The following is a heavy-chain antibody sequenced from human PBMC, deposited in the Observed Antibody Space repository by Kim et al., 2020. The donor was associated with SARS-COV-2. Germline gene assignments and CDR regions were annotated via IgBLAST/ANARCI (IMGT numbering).Heavy chain of an antibody. CDR3: ARVSVARRDSDY. J-gene: IGHJ4*02. Sequence: SYADSVKGRFTISRDNAKNTLYLQMNSLRAEDTAVYYCARVSVARRDSDYWGQGTLVTVSS. D-gene: IGHD5-12*01. V-gene: IGHV3-74*01.